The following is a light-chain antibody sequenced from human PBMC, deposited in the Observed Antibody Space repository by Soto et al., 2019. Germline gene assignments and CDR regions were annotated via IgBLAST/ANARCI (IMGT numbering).Light chain of an antibody. CDR1: QSGSNNY. Sequence: ETVSRQPPGTPCLYSEARATLSCRARQSGSNNYLAWYQQRPGQAPRLLNYGASNRATGIPDRFSGSGSGTDFTLTISRLEPEDFAVYYCQQYGSSGTFGQGTKVDIK. V-gene: IGKV3-20*01. CDR2: GAS. CDR3: QQYGSSGT. J-gene: IGKJ1*01.